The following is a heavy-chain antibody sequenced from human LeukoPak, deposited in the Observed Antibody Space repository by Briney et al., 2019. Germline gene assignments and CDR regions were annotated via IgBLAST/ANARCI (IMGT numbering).Heavy chain of an antibody. CDR2: ISGSGGST. CDR1: GFTFSSHA. V-gene: IGHV3-23*01. Sequence: GGSLRLSCAASGFTFSSHAVSWVRQAPGKGLEWVSDISGSGGSTNYADSVKGRFTISRDNSKNMLYLQMNSLRAEDTAVYYCIAGGWSTDAFEMWGQGTTVTVSS. CDR3: IAGGWSTDAFEM. D-gene: IGHD6-19*01. J-gene: IGHJ3*02.